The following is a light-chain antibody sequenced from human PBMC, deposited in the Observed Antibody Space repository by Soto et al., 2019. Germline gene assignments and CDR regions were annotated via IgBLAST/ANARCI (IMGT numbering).Light chain of an antibody. CDR1: SSDVGGYNY. J-gene: IGLJ7*01. CDR3: SSYTSSNTLL. CDR2: DVS. V-gene: IGLV2-14*01. Sequence: QSALTQPASVSGSPEQSITISCTGTSSDVGGYNYVSWYQQHPGKAPKLMIYDVSNRPSGISKRFSGSKSGNTASLTIAGLQAEDEAEYYCSSYTSSNTLLFGGGTQLTVL.